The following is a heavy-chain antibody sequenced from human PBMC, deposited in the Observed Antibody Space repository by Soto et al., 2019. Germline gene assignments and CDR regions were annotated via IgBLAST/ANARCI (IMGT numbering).Heavy chain of an antibody. V-gene: IGHV4-34*01. CDR1: GVSFSVYY. Sequence: SETLSLTCAVYGVSFSVYYWSWIRQPPGKGLEWIGEINHSGSTNYNPSLKSRVTISVDTSKNQFSLKLSSVTAADTAVYYCASGKRITIFGVVIIAWFDPWGQGTLVTVSS. D-gene: IGHD3-3*01. CDR2: INHSGST. J-gene: IGHJ5*02. CDR3: ASGKRITIFGVVIIAWFDP.